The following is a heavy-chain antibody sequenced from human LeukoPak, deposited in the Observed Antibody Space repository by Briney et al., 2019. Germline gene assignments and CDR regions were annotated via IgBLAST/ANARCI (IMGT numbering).Heavy chain of an antibody. J-gene: IGHJ4*02. CDR2: IGWSGDDT. Sequence: GGSLRLSCTASGFTFDDFAMHWVRQTPGKGLEWMSLIGWSGDDTYYTDSIKGRFTISRDNNKNSLYLQLNSLRAEDTGFYFCAKDAAFGTESGSSYLDHWGQGALVVVSS. D-gene: IGHD1-14*01. CDR1: GFTFDDFA. CDR3: AKDAAFGTESGSSYLDH. V-gene: IGHV3-43D*03.